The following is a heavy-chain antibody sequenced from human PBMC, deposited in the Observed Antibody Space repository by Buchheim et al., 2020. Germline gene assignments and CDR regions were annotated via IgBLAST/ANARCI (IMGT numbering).Heavy chain of an antibody. Sequence: EVQLVASGGGLVQPGESLRLSCAASGFTFTASWIAWVRQAPGRGLEWVATINGDGSQLYYEDSVKGRFTISRDNGKESLYLQMNSLRVDDTAVYYCADLDVYWGQGTL. J-gene: IGHJ4*02. CDR3: ADLDVY. CDR1: GFTFTASW. V-gene: IGHV3-7*01. CDR2: INGDGSQL.